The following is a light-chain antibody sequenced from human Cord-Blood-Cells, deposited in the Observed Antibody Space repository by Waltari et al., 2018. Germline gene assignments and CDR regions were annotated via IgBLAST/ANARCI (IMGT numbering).Light chain of an antibody. Sequence: DLQLNQSPSSLSASVGDRVTITCRASQSISSYLNWYQQKPGKAPKLLVYAASSLQSGVPSRFSGSGSGTDFTPTISSLQPEDFATYYCQQSYSTPYTFGQGTKLEIK. CDR1: QSISSY. V-gene: IGKV1-39*01. CDR2: AAS. CDR3: QQSYSTPYT. J-gene: IGKJ2*01.